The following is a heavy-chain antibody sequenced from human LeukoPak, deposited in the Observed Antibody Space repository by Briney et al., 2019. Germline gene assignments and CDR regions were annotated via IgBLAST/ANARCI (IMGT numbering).Heavy chain of an antibody. CDR2: INTNTGNP. Sequence: ASVKVSCKASGYTFTSYAMNWVRQAPGQGLEWMGWINTNTGNPTYAQGFTGRFVFSLDTSVSTAYPQISSVKAEDTAVYYCAPGGSGSYRVWFDPWGQGTLVTVSS. D-gene: IGHD3-10*01. J-gene: IGHJ5*02. V-gene: IGHV7-4-1*02. CDR1: GYTFTSYA. CDR3: APGGSGSYRVWFDP.